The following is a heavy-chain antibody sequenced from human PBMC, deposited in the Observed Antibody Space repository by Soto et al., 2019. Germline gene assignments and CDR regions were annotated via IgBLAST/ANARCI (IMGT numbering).Heavy chain of an antibody. CDR2: INPSVGTT. CDR3: ARDESADHKCWWFHP. D-gene: IGHD2-8*01. CDR1: GYNFTRHW. V-gene: IGHV1-46*03. J-gene: IGHJ5*02. Sequence: QVLLVPSGAEVKRPGASVKVSCRASGYNFTRHWVHWVRQAPGQGLEWMAGINPSVGTTVYAQKVQGRIALTRDTSTRTRYMELRSLRSDDSAVYYCARDESADHKCWWFHPWGQGTPVTVAS.